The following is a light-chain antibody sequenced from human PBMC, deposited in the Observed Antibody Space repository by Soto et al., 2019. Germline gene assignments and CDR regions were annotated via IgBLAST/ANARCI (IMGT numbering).Light chain of an antibody. CDR1: SSDVGSYSL. CDR3: CSYAGGSTYV. CDR2: EVS. V-gene: IGLV2-23*02. Sequence: QSALTQPASVSGSPGQSTTISCTGSSSDVGSYSLVSWYQHHPGKAPELMIYEVSKRPSGVSNRFSGSKSGNTASLTISGLQAEDEADYYCCSYAGGSTYVFGSGTKVTVL. J-gene: IGLJ1*01.